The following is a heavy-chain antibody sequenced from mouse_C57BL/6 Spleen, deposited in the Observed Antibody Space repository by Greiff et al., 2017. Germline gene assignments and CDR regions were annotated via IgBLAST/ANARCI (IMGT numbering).Heavy chain of an antibody. CDR1: GYTFTSYW. D-gene: IGHD3-2*02. Sequence: VQLQQSGAELVKPGASVKMSCKASGYTFTSYWITWVKQRPGQGLEWIGDIYPGSGSTNYNEKFKSKATLTVDTSSSTAYMQLSSLTSEDSAVYYCAREGGAQTDFDYWGQGTTLTVSS. J-gene: IGHJ2*01. CDR3: AREGGAQTDFDY. V-gene: IGHV1-55*01. CDR2: IYPGSGST.